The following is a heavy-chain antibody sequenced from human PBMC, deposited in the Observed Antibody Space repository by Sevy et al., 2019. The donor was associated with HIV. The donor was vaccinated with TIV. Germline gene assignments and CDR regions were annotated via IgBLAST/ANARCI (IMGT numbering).Heavy chain of an antibody. V-gene: IGHV1-24*01. J-gene: IGHJ4*02. CDR3: ATTKDYFDSSGSPFDY. D-gene: IGHD3-22*01. Sequence: ASVKVSCKVSGYTLSQLSLHWVRQAPGKGLEWMGSFEPEDAETIYAQKFQGRVTMTEDRSTDTAYMELSSLRSEDPAVYFCATTKDYFDSSGSPFDYWGQGTLVTVSS. CDR1: GYTLSQLS. CDR2: FEPEDAET.